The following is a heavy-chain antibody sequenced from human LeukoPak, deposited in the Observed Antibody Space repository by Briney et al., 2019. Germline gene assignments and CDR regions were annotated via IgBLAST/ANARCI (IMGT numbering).Heavy chain of an antibody. CDR1: GFTFSTYG. V-gene: IGHV3-30*02. CDR2: RRSDGKIT. D-gene: IGHD3-16*01. J-gene: IGHJ4*02. Sequence: PGGSLRVSCAASGFTFSTYGMVSASQGPGKGREWAAARRSDGKITYYIESVKCRFTISRDKSKNTLYLQMSSPKSDDTAVYDCAKGSGGNYIDYWGQGTLVTVSS. CDR3: AKGSGGNYIDY.